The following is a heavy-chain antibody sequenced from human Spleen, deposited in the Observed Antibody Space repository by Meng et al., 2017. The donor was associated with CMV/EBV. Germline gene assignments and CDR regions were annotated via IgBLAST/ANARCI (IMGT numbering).Heavy chain of an antibody. CDR2: ISWDGYST. D-gene: IGHD1-14*01. CDR1: GFTFDDYA. V-gene: IGHV3-43D*03. Sequence: GESLKISCAASGFTFDDYAMHWVRQAPGKGLEWVSLISWDGYSTHYADSVKGRFTISRDNSENSLYLQMDSLRAEDTALYYCAKAYNLDYGIDVWGQGTTVTVSS. J-gene: IGHJ6*02. CDR3: AKAYNLDYGIDV.